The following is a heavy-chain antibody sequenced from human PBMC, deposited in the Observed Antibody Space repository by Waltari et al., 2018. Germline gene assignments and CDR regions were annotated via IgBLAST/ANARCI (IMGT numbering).Heavy chain of an antibody. CDR3: ARARVDTAMVKPNYYMDV. D-gene: IGHD5-18*01. Sequence: QVQLVQSGAEGKKPGYSGKVSCKASGGTFSSYANSWVRQDPGQGLEWMGGIIPIFGTANYAQKFQGRVTITADKSTSTAYMELSSLRSADTAVYYCARARVDTAMVKPNYYMDVWGKGTTVTVSS. J-gene: IGHJ6*03. CDR2: IIPIFGTA. CDR1: GGTFSSYA. V-gene: IGHV1-69*06.